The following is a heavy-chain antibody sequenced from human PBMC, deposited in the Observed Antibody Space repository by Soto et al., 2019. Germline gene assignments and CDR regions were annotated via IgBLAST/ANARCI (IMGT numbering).Heavy chain of an antibody. V-gene: IGHV3-9*01. J-gene: IGHJ6*02. D-gene: IGHD2-8*02. CDR2: ISWNSGTI. CDR1: GFSFDDYA. CDR3: AKSTGGTANGMGV. Sequence: EVQVVESGGGLVQPGRSLRLSCAASGFSFDDYAMHWVRQAPGKGLEWVSGISWNSGTIGYADSVKGRFTISSDNAKNSLYLQMNSLRAEDTALYYWAKSTGGTANGMGVWGQGTTVTVSS.